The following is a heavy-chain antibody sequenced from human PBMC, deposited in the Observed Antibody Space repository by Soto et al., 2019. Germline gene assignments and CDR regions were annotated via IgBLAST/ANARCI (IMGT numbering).Heavy chain of an antibody. CDR3: ARGYCSSSGCSHYFDY. V-gene: IGHV1-18*04. Sequence: ASVKVSCKASGYTFTHYGFRWVRQAPGQGLEWMAWTSADNGDTNYAPKLQGRVTLTTDTSTGTAYMELRSLRSDDTAVYYCARGYCSSSGCSHYFDYWGQGTLVTVSS. CDR1: GYTFTHYG. D-gene: IGHD2-2*01. CDR2: TSADNGDT. J-gene: IGHJ4*02.